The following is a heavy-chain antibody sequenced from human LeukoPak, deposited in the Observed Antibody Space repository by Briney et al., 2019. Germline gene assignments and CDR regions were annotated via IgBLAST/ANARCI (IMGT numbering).Heavy chain of an antibody. Sequence: ASVKVSCKASGYTFTSYAMNWVRQAPGQGLEWMGWINTNTGNPTYAQGFTGRFVFSLDTSVSTTYLQISSLKAEDTAVYYCARGVRVQVPTLHDYWGQGTLVTVSS. CDR1: GYTFTSYA. D-gene: IGHD5-12*01. J-gene: IGHJ4*02. CDR3: ARGVRVQVPTLHDY. CDR2: INTNTGNP. V-gene: IGHV7-4-1*02.